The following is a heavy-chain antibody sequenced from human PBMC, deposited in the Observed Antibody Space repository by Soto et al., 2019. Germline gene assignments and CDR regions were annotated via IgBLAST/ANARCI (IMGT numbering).Heavy chain of an antibody. D-gene: IGHD5-18*01. CDR1: GFTFSSYG. CDR2: IWYDGSNK. J-gene: IGHJ4*02. Sequence: GGSLRLSCAASGFTFSSYGMHWVRQAPGKGLEWVAVIWYDGSNKYYADSVKGRFTISRDNPKNTLYLQMNSLRAEDTAVYYCAAVDTAMVPVDYWGQGTLVTVSS. V-gene: IGHV3-33*01. CDR3: AAVDTAMVPVDY.